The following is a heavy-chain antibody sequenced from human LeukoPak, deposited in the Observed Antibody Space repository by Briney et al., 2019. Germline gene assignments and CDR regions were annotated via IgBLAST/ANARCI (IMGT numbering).Heavy chain of an antibody. V-gene: IGHV1-69*13. J-gene: IGHJ4*02. CDR1: GGTFSSYA. CDR2: IIPIFGTA. Sequence: GASVKVSCKASGGTFSSYAISWVRQAPGQGLEWMGGIIPIFGTANYAQKFQGRVTITADESTSTAYMELSSLRSEDAAVYYCARGRSGQQLVDWGQGTLVTVSS. D-gene: IGHD6-13*01. CDR3: ARGRSGQQLVD.